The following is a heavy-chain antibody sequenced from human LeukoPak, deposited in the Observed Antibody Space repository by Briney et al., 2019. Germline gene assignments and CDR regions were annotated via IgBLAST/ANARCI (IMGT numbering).Heavy chain of an antibody. V-gene: IGHV4-59*01. CDR2: IYYSGST. CDR1: GGSISSYY. Sequence: SETLSLTCTVSGGSISSYYWSWIRQPPGKGLEWIGYIYYSGSTNYNPSFKSRVTISVDTSKNQFSLKLSSVTAADTAVYYCARAAPRWLREDYWGQGTLVTVSS. J-gene: IGHJ4*02. CDR3: ARAAPRWLREDY. D-gene: IGHD5-12*01.